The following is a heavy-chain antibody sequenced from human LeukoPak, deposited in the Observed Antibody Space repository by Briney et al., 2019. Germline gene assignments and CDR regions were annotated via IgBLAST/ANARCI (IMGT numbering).Heavy chain of an antibody. CDR2: IDSGGNS. J-gene: IGHJ5*01. D-gene: IGHD1-26*01. Sequence: GGSLGLSCAVSGFTVSNIYMSWVRQAPGKGLEWVSFIDSGGNSYYADSVKGRFTISRDSSRNTLYLQMSSLRVEDTAVYYCAGDTHTNNWYNYWGQGTLVTVSS. CDR1: GFTVSNIY. V-gene: IGHV3-53*01. CDR3: AGDTHTNNWYNY.